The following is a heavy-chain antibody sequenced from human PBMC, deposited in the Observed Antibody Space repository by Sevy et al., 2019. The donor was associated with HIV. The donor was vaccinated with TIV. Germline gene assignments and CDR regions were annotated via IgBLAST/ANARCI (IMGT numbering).Heavy chain of an antibody. J-gene: IGHJ4*02. CDR3: ARLFSCGGDCYYLDY. V-gene: IGHV3-30*04. CDR2: TSHDGKYN. Sequence: GGSLRLSCAGSGFTFSSYDMHWVRQAPGKGLEWVAVTSHDGKYNNYADSVKVRSTISRDNFKNTLYLQMNSPRVEDTAVYFCARLFSCGGDCYYLDYWGQGALVTVSS. D-gene: IGHD2-21*02. CDR1: GFTFSSYD.